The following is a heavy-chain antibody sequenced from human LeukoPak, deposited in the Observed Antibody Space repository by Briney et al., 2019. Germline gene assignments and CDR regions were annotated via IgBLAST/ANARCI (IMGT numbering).Heavy chain of an antibody. Sequence: ASVKVSCKASGYTFTSYGISWVRQAPGQGLEWMGWISAYNGNTNYAQKLQGRVTMTTDTSTSTAYMELRSLRSDDTAVYYCARDRGIAVAGNGRSFGYWGQGTLVTVSS. V-gene: IGHV1-18*01. J-gene: IGHJ4*02. CDR2: ISAYNGNT. D-gene: IGHD6-19*01. CDR1: GYTFTSYG. CDR3: ARDRGIAVAGNGRSFGY.